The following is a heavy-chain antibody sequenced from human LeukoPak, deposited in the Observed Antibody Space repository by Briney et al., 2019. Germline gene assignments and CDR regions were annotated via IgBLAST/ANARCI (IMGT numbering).Heavy chain of an antibody. D-gene: IGHD6-6*01. CDR1: GFTFSSYA. Sequence: GGSLRLSCAASGFTFSSYAMHWVRQAPGKGLEWVAVISYDGSNKYYADSVKGRFTISRDNSKNTLYLQMNSLRAEDTAVYYCATLESSSSRLVDYWGQGTLVTVSS. CDR3: ATLESSSSRLVDY. CDR2: ISYDGSNK. J-gene: IGHJ4*02. V-gene: IGHV3-30-3*01.